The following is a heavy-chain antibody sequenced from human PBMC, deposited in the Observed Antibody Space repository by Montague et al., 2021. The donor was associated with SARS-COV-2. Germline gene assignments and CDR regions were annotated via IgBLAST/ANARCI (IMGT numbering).Heavy chain of an antibody. Sequence: SLRLSCAASGFTFSSYAMHLVRQAPGKGLEWVAVISYDGSNKYYVDSVKGRFTISRDNSKNTLYLQMNSLRAEDTAVYYCARDWDGYDLDYGMDVWGQGTTVNVSS. J-gene: IGHJ6*02. CDR3: ARDWDGYDLDYGMDV. CDR2: ISYDGSNK. CDR1: GFTFSSYA. D-gene: IGHD5-12*01. V-gene: IGHV3-30*04.